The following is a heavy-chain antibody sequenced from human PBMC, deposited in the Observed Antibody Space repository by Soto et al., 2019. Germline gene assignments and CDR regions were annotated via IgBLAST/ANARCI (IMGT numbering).Heavy chain of an antibody. Sequence: QVQLQQWGAGLLKPSETLSLTCAVYGGSFSGYYWSWIRQTPEKGLELIAEINHSGSTNYHPSLKSRVTISIDSSKNHFSLKLSSVTAADTAVYYCARGGRDTLVRGLYNWFDPWGQGTLVTVSS. D-gene: IGHD3-10*01. CDR2: INHSGST. CDR3: ARGGRDTLVRGLYNWFDP. CDR1: GGSFSGYY. V-gene: IGHV4-34*01. J-gene: IGHJ5*02.